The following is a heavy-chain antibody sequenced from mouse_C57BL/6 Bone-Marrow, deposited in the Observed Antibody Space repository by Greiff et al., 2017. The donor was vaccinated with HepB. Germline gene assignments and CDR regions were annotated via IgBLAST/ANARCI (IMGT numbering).Heavy chain of an antibody. CDR1: GFTFSSYG. V-gene: IGHV5-6*01. J-gene: IGHJ4*01. CDR2: ISSGGSYT. Sequence: EVKLMESGGDLVKPGGSLKLSCAASGFTFSSYGMSWVRQTPDKRLEWVATISSGGSYTYYPDSVKGRFTISRDNAKNTLYLQMSSLKSEDTAMHYCARSSMDYWGQGTSVTVSS. CDR3: ARSSMDY.